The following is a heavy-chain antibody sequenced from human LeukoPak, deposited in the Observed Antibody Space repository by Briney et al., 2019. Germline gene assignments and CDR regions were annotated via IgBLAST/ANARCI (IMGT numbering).Heavy chain of an antibody. D-gene: IGHD5-12*01. CDR1: GGSVSSGSYY. CDR3: PRRAGREYSAYGPEYSFDY. V-gene: IGHV4-61*01. Sequence: KPSETLSLTCTVSGGSVSSGSYYWSWIRQPPGKGLEWIGYIYYSGSTNYNPSLKSRVTISVDTSKNQFSLKLSSVTAADTAVYYWPRRAGREYSAYGPEYSFDYWAREPWSPSPQ. J-gene: IGHJ4*02. CDR2: IYYSGST.